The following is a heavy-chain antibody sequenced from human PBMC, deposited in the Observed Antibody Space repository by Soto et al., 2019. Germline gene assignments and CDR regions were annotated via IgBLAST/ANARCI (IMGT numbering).Heavy chain of an antibody. V-gene: IGHV5-51*01. CDR3: ARSSGYYDILTGPNDY. CDR2: IYPGDSDT. CDR1: GYSFTSYW. Sequence: PGESLKISCKGSGYSFTSYWIGWVRQMPGKGLEWMGIIYPGDSDTRYSPSFQGQVTISADKSISTAYLQWSSLKASDTAMYYCARSSGYYDILTGPNDYWGQGTLVTVSS. D-gene: IGHD3-9*01. J-gene: IGHJ4*02.